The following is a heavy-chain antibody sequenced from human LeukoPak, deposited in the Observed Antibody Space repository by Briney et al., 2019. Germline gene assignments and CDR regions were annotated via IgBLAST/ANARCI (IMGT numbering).Heavy chain of an antibody. V-gene: IGHV4-34*01. CDR2: INHSGST. CDR1: GGSFSGYY. Sequence: PSETLSLTCAVYGGSFSGYYWSWIRQPPGKGLEWIGEINHSGSTNYNPSLKSRVTISVDTSKNQFSLKLSSVTAADTAVYYCARAHGDSRGHGMDVWGQGTTVTVSS. J-gene: IGHJ6*02. CDR3: ARAHGDSRGHGMDV. D-gene: IGHD4-17*01.